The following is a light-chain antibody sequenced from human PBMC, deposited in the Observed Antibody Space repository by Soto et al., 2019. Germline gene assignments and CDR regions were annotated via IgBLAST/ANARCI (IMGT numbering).Light chain of an antibody. V-gene: IGKV3-20*01. Sequence: VVLTQSPGTLSLSPWERATLSCRASQSIGSSYLAWYQQKPGQAPRLLIYGASSRATGIPARFSGSGSGTDFTLTISSLEPEDFAVYYCQQYVISVTFGQGTRLEIK. J-gene: IGKJ5*01. CDR2: GAS. CDR1: QSIGSSY. CDR3: QQYVISVT.